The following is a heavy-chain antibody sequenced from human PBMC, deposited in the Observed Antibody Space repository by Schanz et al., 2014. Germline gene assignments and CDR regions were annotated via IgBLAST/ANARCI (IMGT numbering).Heavy chain of an antibody. CDR2: ISGSGNTI. D-gene: IGHD1-26*01. Sequence: EVQLVESGGNLVQPGGSLRLSCVASGFTFSSHSMNWVRQAPGQGLEWIAYISGSGNTIYYADYVKGRFTISRDNAKNSLSLQMDRLRAEDTAVYYCARRYSGRYCFDYWGQGTLVAVSS. CDR3: ARRYSGRYCFDY. V-gene: IGHV3-48*01. J-gene: IGHJ4*02. CDR1: GFTFSSHS.